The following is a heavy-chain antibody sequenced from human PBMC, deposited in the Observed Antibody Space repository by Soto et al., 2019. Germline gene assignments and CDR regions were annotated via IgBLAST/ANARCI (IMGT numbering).Heavy chain of an antibody. J-gene: IGHJ4*02. V-gene: IGHV3-43*01. CDR3: AKDSYDILTGQKRYFDS. D-gene: IGHD3-9*01. CDR1: GFTFNAYT. Sequence: PGGSLRLSCAASGFTFNAYTMHWVRQAPGKGLEWVSLISWDRGITYYGDSVKGRFTVSRDNSDNSLYLQMTSLRSDDTAFYYCAKDSYDILTGQKRYFDSWGQGTLVTVSS. CDR2: ISWDRGIT.